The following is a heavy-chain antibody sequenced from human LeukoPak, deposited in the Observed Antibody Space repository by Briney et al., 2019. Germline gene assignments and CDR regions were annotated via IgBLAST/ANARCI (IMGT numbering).Heavy chain of an antibody. CDR1: GFTFSSYA. D-gene: IGHD2-2*01. Sequence: GESLRLSCAASGFTFSSYAIYWVRQAPGKGLEWVSAIGGDGDSTYYAESVKGRFTVSRENSKNTLYLHMSSLRAEDTAVYYCARGSVARGSTATPLYNYFDPWGQGTLVTVSS. J-gene: IGHJ5*02. CDR3: ARGSVARGSTATPLYNYFDP. V-gene: IGHV3-23*01. CDR2: IGGDGDST.